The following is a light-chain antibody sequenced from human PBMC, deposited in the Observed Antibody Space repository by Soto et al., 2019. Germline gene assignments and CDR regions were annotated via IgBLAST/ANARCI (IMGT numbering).Light chain of an antibody. Sequence: IVLTQSPDTLSLWPGETAILSCRARQTVSSYLCWYQHKPGQAPRLLIYDASKRAPGIPARFSGSGSGTDFTLTISSLEPEDFAVYYCQQRSTSITFGQGTRLEIE. CDR2: DAS. CDR3: QQRSTSIT. CDR1: QTVSSY. V-gene: IGKV3-11*01. J-gene: IGKJ5*01.